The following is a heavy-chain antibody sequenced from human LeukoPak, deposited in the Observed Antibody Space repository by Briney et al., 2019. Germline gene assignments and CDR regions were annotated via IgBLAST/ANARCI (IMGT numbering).Heavy chain of an antibody. Sequence: SETLSLTCAVYGGSFSGYYWSWIRQPPGKGLEWIGEINHSGSTNYNPSLKSRVTISVDTSKNQFSLKLSSVTAADTAVYYCASLDGDYYDSSGYPRDYWGQGTLVTVSS. D-gene: IGHD3-22*01. CDR3: ASLDGDYYDSSGYPRDY. J-gene: IGHJ4*02. CDR2: INHSGST. V-gene: IGHV4-34*01. CDR1: GGSFSGYY.